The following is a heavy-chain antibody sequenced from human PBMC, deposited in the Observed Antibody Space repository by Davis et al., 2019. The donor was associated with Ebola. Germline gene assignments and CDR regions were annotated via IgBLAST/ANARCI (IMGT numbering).Heavy chain of an antibody. J-gene: IGHJ5*02. CDR2: IYPGDSDT. CDR1: GYSFTNYW. Sequence: GESLKISCKGSGYSFTNYWIGWVRQIPGKGLEWMGTIYPGDSDTRYNPSFQGQVTISVDNSISTAYLQWSSLKASDTAMYYCARQGYCNSTSCNNWFDPWGQGTLVTVSS. D-gene: IGHD2-2*01. CDR3: ARQGYCNSTSCNNWFDP. V-gene: IGHV5-51*01.